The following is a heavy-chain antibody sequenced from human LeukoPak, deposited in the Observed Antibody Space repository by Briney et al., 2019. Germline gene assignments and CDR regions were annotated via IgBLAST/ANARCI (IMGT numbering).Heavy chain of an antibody. Sequence: SVKVSCKASGGTFSSYASSWVRQAPGQGLEWMGGIIPIWGTANNPQKFQGRVTITTDESTSTAYMELGRLRAGDTAVYYCAREGSYDDFDIWGQGTMVTVSS. J-gene: IGHJ3*02. CDR2: IIPIWGTA. V-gene: IGHV1-69*05. CDR3: AREGSYDDFDI. D-gene: IGHD5-18*01. CDR1: GGTFSSYA.